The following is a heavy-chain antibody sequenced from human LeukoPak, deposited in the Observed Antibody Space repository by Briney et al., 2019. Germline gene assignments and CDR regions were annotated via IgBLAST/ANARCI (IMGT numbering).Heavy chain of an antibody. J-gene: IGHJ4*02. CDR3: ATVPPYSGSYLNFDY. CDR2: FDPEDGET. Sequence: ASVKVSCKASGGTFSSYGISWVRQAPGKGLEWMGGFDPEDGETIYAQKFQGRVTMTEDTSTDTAYMELSSLRSEDTAVYYCATVPPYSGSYLNFDYWGQGTLVTVSS. CDR1: GGTFSSYG. V-gene: IGHV1-24*01. D-gene: IGHD1-26*01.